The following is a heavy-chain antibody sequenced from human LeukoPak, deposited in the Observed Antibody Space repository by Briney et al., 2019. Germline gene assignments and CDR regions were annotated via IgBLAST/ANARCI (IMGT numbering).Heavy chain of an antibody. Sequence: ASVKVSCKASGYTFTDYYLHWVRQAPGQGLEWMGWINPNSDGTYSAQSFQGRVSLTRDTSISTAYMELSRLTSDDTAVYYCVRQISSYWGQGTLVTVSS. CDR2: INPNSDGT. V-gene: IGHV1-2*02. D-gene: IGHD2/OR15-2a*01. J-gene: IGHJ1*01. CDR3: VRQISSY. CDR1: GYTFTDYY.